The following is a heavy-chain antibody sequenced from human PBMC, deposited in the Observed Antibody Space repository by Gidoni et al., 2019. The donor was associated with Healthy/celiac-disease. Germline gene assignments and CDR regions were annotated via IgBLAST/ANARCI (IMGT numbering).Heavy chain of an antibody. CDR2: ISGSGGST. CDR3: AKSTYYYDSSGYGD. D-gene: IGHD3-22*01. CDR1: GFTFSSYA. V-gene: IGHV3-23*01. J-gene: IGHJ4*02. Sequence: EVQLLESGGGLGQPGGSLRLSCAASGFTFSSYAMSWVRQAPGKGLEWVSAISGSGGSTYYADSVKGRFTISRDNSKNTLYLQMNSLRAEDTAVYYCAKSTYYYDSSGYGDWGQGTLVTVSS.